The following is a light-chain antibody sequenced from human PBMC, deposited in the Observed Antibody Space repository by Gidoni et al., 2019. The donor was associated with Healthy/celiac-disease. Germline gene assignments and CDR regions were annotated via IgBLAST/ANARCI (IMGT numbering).Light chain of an antibody. CDR3: QQYDNLPLT. CDR2: DAS. Sequence: DIQMTQSPSSLSASVGDRVTITCQASQDISNYLNWYQQKPGKAPKFLIHDASNLETGVPSRFSGSGSGTDFTFTISSLQPEDIATYYCQQYDNLPLTFGGXTKVEIK. CDR1: QDISNY. V-gene: IGKV1-33*01. J-gene: IGKJ4*01.